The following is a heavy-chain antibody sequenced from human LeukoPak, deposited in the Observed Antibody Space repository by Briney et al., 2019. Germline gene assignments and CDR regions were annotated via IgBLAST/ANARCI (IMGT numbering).Heavy chain of an antibody. V-gene: IGHV3-30*02. CDR1: GFTFNNYG. J-gene: IGHJ4*02. Sequence: GGSLRLSCAASGFTFNNYGMHWVRQAPGKGLEWVAFIRYNGNNQYYADSVKGRFTISRDNSKNTLYLQMNSLRAEDTAVYYCAKLTYGSGTYGAFDYWGQGTLVTVST. CDR3: AKLTYGSGTYGAFDY. CDR2: IRYNGNNQ. D-gene: IGHD3-10*01.